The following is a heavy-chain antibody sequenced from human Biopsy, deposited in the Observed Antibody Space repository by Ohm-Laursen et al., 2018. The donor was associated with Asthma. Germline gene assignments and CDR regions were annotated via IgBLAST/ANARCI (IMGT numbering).Heavy chain of an antibody. Sequence: AASVKVSCKISGYSLTNLSMHWVRQAPGQGLEWMGGHDHEEGGTVDARRFQGRVTMTEDTSTDTAYMELSSLGSDDTAVYYCASDFPKDYVRYNFQFWGQGTLVTVSS. D-gene: IGHD4-17*01. V-gene: IGHV1-24*01. J-gene: IGHJ4*02. CDR1: GYSLTNLS. CDR2: HDHEEGGT. CDR3: ASDFPKDYVRYNFQF.